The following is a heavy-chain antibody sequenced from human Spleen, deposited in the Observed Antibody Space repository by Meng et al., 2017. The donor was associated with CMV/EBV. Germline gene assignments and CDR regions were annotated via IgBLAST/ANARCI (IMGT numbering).Heavy chain of an antibody. CDR3: ARDRAAIGYYYYAMDV. D-gene: IGHD2-2*01. Sequence: SETLSLTCTVSGGSISSYYWSWIRQPPGKGLEWIGYIYYSGSTNYNPSLRSRVSISVDTSKNQFSLELSSVTAADTAIYYCARDRAAIGYYYYAMDVWGQGTTVTVSS. CDR2: IYYSGST. V-gene: IGHV4-59*01. J-gene: IGHJ6*02. CDR1: GGSISSYY.